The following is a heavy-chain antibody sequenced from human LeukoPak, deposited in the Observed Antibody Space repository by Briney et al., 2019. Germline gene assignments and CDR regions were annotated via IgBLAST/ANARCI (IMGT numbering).Heavy chain of an antibody. V-gene: IGHV3-30*02. CDR3: ARDNDSRDPPHFDY. J-gene: IGHJ4*02. D-gene: IGHD3-16*01. CDR2: IRSDGINK. Sequence: PGGSLRLSCAASGFTFSNYGMHWVRQAPGKGLEWVAFIRSDGINKYYADSVKGRFTISRDNSKNTLYLQMNSLRAEDTAVYYCARDNDSRDPPHFDYWGQGTLVTVSS. CDR1: GFTFSNYG.